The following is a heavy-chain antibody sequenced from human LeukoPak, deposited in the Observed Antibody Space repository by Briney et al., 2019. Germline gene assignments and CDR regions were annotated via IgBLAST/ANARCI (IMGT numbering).Heavy chain of an antibody. CDR3: GRLFYGSGSLDY. V-gene: IGHV4-34*01. Sequence: PSETLSLTCAVYGGSFSGYYWSWIRQPPGKGLEWTGEINHSGSTNYNPSLKSRVTISVDTSKNQFSLKLSSVTAADTAVYYCGRLFYGSGSLDYWGQGTLVTVSS. J-gene: IGHJ4*02. CDR1: GGSFSGYY. D-gene: IGHD3-10*01. CDR2: INHSGST.